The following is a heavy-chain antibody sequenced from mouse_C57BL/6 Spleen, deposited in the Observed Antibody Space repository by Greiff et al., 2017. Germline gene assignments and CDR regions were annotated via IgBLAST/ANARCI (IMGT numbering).Heavy chain of an antibody. D-gene: IGHD2-4*01. CDR2: IRNKANGYTT. Sequence: EVKVVESGGGLVQPGGSLSLSCAASGFTFTDYYMSWVRQPPGKALEWLGFIRNKANGYTTEYSASVKGRFTISRDNSQSILYLQMNALRAEDSATYYCARWGDYGYFDYWGQGTTLTVSS. CDR1: GFTFTDYY. J-gene: IGHJ2*01. CDR3: ARWGDYGYFDY. V-gene: IGHV7-3*01.